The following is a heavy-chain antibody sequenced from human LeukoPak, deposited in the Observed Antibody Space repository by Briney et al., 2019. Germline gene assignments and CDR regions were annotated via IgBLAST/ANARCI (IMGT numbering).Heavy chain of an antibody. D-gene: IGHD3-3*01. CDR1: GFTSSSYA. Sequence: GGSLRLSCAASGFTSSSYAMSWVRQAPGKGLEWVSAISGSGGSTYYADSVKGRFTISRDNSKNTLYLQMNSLRAEDTAVYYCAKEPRFLEWLPNYFDYWGQGTLVTVSS. CDR3: AKEPRFLEWLPNYFDY. J-gene: IGHJ4*02. V-gene: IGHV3-23*01. CDR2: ISGSGGST.